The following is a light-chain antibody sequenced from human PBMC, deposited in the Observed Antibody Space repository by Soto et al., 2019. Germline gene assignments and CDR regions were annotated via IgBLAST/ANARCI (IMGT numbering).Light chain of an antibody. CDR1: QSINNRY. Sequence: EIVLTQSPGTLSLSPGERATLCCRASQSINNRYLAWYQQKPGQAPRLLIYAASSRATGIPDRFSGSGSGTDFPLTIRRLEPEDFAVYYCQQFGSSPGFTFGPGTKVDIK. CDR2: AAS. CDR3: QQFGSSPGFT. V-gene: IGKV3-20*01. J-gene: IGKJ3*01.